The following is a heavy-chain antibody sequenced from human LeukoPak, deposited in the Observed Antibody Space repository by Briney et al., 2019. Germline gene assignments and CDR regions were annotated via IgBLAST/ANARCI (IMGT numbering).Heavy chain of an antibody. J-gene: IGHJ4*02. V-gene: IGHV6-1*01. CDR1: GDSVSSNSAA. CDR3: TRSFSGYIDS. D-gene: IGHD1-26*01. Sequence: SQTLSLTCAISGDSVSSNSAAWDWIRQSPSRGLEWLGRTYYRSKWFNGYAVSVKGRITINPDTSENQFSLQLNSVTPEDTAVYYCTRSFSGYIDSWGQGTLVTVSS. CDR2: TYYRSKWFN.